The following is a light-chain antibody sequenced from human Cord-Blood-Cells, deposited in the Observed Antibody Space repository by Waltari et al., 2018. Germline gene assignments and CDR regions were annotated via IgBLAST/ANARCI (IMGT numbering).Light chain of an antibody. CDR2: RNN. V-gene: IGLV1-47*01. CDR3: AAWDDSLSGPV. CDR1: GSNIGSNY. J-gene: IGLJ3*02. Sequence: QSVLTQPPSASGTPGQRVTIPCSGSGSNIGSNYVYWYQQLLGTAPKLLIYRNNQRPSGVPDRFSGSKSGTSASLAISGLRSEDEADYYCAAWDDSLSGPVFGGGTKLTVL.